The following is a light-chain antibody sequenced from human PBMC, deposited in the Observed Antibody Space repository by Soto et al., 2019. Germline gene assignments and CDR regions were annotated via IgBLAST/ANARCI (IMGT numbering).Light chain of an antibody. CDR2: GAS. CDR1: QSVSSN. CDR3: QQYNDWPLT. J-gene: IGKJ4*01. V-gene: IGKV3-15*01. Sequence: ELEMTQSPATLSVSPGDRATLSCRASQSVSSNLAWYQQIPGQPPRLLIYGASTRATAIPARFSGSGSGTEFTLTISGLQSEDFAVYYCQQYNDWPLTFGGGAKVESK.